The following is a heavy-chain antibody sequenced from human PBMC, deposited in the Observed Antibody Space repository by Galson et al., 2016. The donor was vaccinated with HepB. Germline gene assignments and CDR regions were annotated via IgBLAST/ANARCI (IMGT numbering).Heavy chain of an antibody. CDR1: NDSVSSGIYY. Sequence: SETLSLTCTVSNDSVSSGIYYWSWIRQPPGKGLEWIGFIFHSGTTNYNPSLKSRVTLSVDTSKNQFSLKLTSVTAADTAVYYCARGDYGNSLWYFDSWGQGTLVAVSS. D-gene: IGHD4-11*01. V-gene: IGHV4-61*01. J-gene: IGHJ4*02. CDR3: ARGDYGNSLWYFDS. CDR2: IFHSGTT.